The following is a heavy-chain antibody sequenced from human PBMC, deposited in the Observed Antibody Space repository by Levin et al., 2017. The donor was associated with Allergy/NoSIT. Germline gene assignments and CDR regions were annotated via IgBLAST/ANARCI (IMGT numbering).Heavy chain of an antibody. Sequence: SSETLSLTSTVSGGSISSFYWSWIRQPPGKNLEWIGYIYYSGSTYYNPSLKSRVTISVDTSKNQLSLRLRSVTAADTAVYYCARSSSLEWFDPWGQGTLVTVSS. CDR3: ARSSSLEWFDP. J-gene: IGHJ5*02. D-gene: IGHD3-3*01. CDR2: IYYSGST. V-gene: IGHV4-59*08. CDR1: GGSISSFY.